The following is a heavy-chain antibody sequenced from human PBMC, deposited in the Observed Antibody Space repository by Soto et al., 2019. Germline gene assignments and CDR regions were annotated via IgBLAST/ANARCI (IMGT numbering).Heavy chain of an antibody. CDR2: IYHSGST. CDR3: ARVIGHPYYMDV. J-gene: IGHJ6*03. Sequence: QVQLQESGPGLVKPSGTLSLTCAVSSGSISSSNWWSWVRQPPGKGVEWIGEIYHSGSTNYNPSLKSRVPISVDKSQNKFSLKLSSVTAADTAVYYCARVIGHPYYMDVWGKGTTVTVSS. CDR1: SGSISSSNW. V-gene: IGHV4-4*02.